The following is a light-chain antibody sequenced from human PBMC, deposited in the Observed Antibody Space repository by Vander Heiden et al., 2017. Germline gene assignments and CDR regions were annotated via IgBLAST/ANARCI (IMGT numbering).Light chain of an antibody. CDR3: MQGTHWPYT. CDR1: QSLVHSDGNTY. V-gene: IGKV2-30*02. Sequence: DAVMTQSPLSLPVSLGQPASISCRSSQSLVHSDGNTYLNWFHQRPGQSPRRLIYKVSNRDSGVPDRFSGSESGTDFTLKISRVEAEDVGVCYCMQGTHWPYTFGQGTNLEI. CDR2: KVS. J-gene: IGKJ2*01.